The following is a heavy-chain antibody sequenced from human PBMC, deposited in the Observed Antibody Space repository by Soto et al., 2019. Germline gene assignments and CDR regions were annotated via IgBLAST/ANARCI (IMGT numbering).Heavy chain of an antibody. CDR1: GFTFSSYS. D-gene: IGHD3-10*01. CDR2: ISSSSSYI. CDR3: ARENSYYYGSGSYYTSNYYYYGMDV. Sequence: EVQLVESGGGLVKPGGSLRLSCAASGFTFSSYSMNWVRQAPGKGLEWVSSISSSSSYIYYADSVKGRFTISRDNAKNSLYLQMNSLRAEDTAVYYCARENSYYYGSGSYYTSNYYYYGMDVWGQGTTVTVSS. J-gene: IGHJ6*02. V-gene: IGHV3-21*01.